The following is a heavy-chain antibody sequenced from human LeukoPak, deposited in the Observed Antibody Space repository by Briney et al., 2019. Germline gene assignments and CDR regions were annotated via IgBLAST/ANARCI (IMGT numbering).Heavy chain of an antibody. Sequence: GGSLRLSCAASGFTFSSYGMHWVRQAPGKGLEWVAVISYDGSNKYYADSVKGRFTISRDNSKNTLYLQMNSLRAEDTAVYYCAKDYSSSGWYGLGDYWGQGTLVTVSS. V-gene: IGHV3-30*18. D-gene: IGHD6-19*01. J-gene: IGHJ4*02. CDR3: AKDYSSSGWYGLGDY. CDR2: ISYDGSNK. CDR1: GFTFSSYG.